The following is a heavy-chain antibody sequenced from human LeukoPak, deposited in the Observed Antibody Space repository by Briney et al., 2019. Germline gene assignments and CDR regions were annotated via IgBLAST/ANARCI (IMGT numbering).Heavy chain of an antibody. CDR2: IRYDGSNK. J-gene: IGHJ4*02. V-gene: IGHV3-30*02. CDR3: AKVHMVRGLNYFDY. Sequence: GGSLRLSCAASGFTFSSYGMHWVRQAPGKGLEWVAFIRYDGSNKYYADSVKGRFTISRDNSKNTLSLQMNSLRAEDTAVYYCAKVHMVRGLNYFDYWGQGTLVTVSS. D-gene: IGHD3-10*01. CDR1: GFTFSSYG.